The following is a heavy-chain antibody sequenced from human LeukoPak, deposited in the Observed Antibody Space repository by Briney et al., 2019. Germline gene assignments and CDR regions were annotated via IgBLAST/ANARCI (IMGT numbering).Heavy chain of an antibody. D-gene: IGHD6-13*01. V-gene: IGHV4-59*01. J-gene: IGHJ4*02. Sequence: SETLSLTCTVSGGSISSYYWSWIRQPPGKGLEWIGYIYYSGSTNYNPSLKSRVTISVDTSKNQLSLKLSSVTAADTAVYYCAASYSSSWPPLDYWGQGTLVTVSS. CDR2: IYYSGST. CDR3: AASYSSSWPPLDY. CDR1: GGSISSYY.